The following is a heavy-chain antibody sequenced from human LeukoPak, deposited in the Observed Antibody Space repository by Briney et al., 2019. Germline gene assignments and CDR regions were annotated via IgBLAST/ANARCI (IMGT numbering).Heavy chain of an antibody. CDR2: ISGSGGRT. V-gene: IGHV3-23*01. D-gene: IGHD3-22*01. CDR3: AKRGVVIRVILVGFHKEANYFDS. Sequence: GGSLRLSCAVSGITLSNYGMSWVRQAPGKGLEWVAGISGSGGRTNYADSVKGRFTVSRDNPKNTLYLQMDSLRAEDTAVYFCAKRGVVIRVILVGFHKEANYFDSWGQGALVTVSS. CDR1: GITLSNYG. J-gene: IGHJ4*02.